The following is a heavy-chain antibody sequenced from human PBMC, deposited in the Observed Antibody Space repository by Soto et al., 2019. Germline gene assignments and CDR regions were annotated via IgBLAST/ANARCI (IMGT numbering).Heavy chain of an antibody. J-gene: IGHJ6*02. CDR3: ARGGQQLVPYYYGMDV. V-gene: IGHV3-33*01. CDR2: IWYDGSNK. CDR1: GFTFSSYG. D-gene: IGHD6-13*01. Sequence: QVQLVESGGGVVQPGRSLRLSCAASGFTFSSYGMHLVRQAPGKGLEWVAVIWYDGSNKYYADSVKGRYTISRDNSKNTLYLQMNSLRAEDTAVYYCARGGQQLVPYYYGMDVWGQGTTVTVSS.